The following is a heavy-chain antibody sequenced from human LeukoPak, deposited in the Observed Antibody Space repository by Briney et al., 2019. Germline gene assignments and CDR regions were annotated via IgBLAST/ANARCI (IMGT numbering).Heavy chain of an antibody. D-gene: IGHD1-14*01. CDR1: GFTFSSYW. Sequence: GGSLRLSCAASGFTFSSYWMHWVRQGPGKGLEWVSGINWNGGRTGYADSVKGRFTISRDNAKNSLYLQMNSLRAEDTALYYCARDRFLRRPEPAGYWGQGTLVTVSS. CDR3: ARDRFLRRPEPAGY. V-gene: IGHV3-20*04. J-gene: IGHJ4*02. CDR2: INWNGGRT.